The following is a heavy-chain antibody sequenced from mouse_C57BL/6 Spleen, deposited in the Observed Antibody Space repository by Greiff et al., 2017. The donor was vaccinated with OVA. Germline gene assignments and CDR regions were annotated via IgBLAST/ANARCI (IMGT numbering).Heavy chain of an antibody. V-gene: IGHV1-15*01. Sequence: VQLQQSGAELVRPGASVTLSCKASGYTFTDYEMHWVKQTPVHGLEWIGAIDPETGGTAYNQKFKGKAILTADKSSSTAYMELRSLTSEDSAVYYCTRSGDYDRYFDVWGTGTTVTVSS. D-gene: IGHD2-4*01. CDR1: GYTFTDYE. CDR2: IDPETGGT. J-gene: IGHJ1*03. CDR3: TRSGDYDRYFDV.